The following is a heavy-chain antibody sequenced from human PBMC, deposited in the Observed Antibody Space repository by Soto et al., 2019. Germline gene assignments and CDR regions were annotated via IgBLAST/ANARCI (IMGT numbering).Heavy chain of an antibody. CDR3: ARVGLRFHYGMDV. J-gene: IGHJ6*02. CDR1: GFTFSSYS. Sequence: GGSLRLSCAASGFTFSSYSMNWVRQAPGKGLEWVSSISSSSSYIYYADSVKGRFTISRDNAKNSLYLQMNSLRAEDTAVYYCARVGLRFHYGMDVWGQGTTVTVSS. V-gene: IGHV3-21*01. D-gene: IGHD3-3*01. CDR2: ISSSSSYI.